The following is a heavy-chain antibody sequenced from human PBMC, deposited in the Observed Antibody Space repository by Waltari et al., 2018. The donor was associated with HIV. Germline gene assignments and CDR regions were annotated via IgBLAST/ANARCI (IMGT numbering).Heavy chain of an antibody. J-gene: IGHJ4*02. CDR2: ISSSSTTI. D-gene: IGHD6-6*01. CDR1: GFTFSGFS. V-gene: IGHV3-48*04. Sequence: EVQLVESGGGWVQPGGSLGLSCAASGFTFSGFSMNWVRQAPGKGLDGVSYISSSSTTINYADSVKGRFTISRDNAKNLLYLQMSSLRAEDTAVYFCARERFGSSYFGYWGQGTLVTVSS. CDR3: ARERFGSSYFGY.